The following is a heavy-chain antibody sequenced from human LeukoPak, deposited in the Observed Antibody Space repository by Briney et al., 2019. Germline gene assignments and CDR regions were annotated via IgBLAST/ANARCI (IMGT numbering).Heavy chain of an antibody. V-gene: IGHV4-61*02. CDR2: IYTSGST. CDR1: GYSISSGYY. Sequence: SETLSLTCTVSGYSISSGYYWGWIRQPAGKGLEWIGRIYTSGSTNYNPSLKSRVTISVDTSKIQFSLKLSSVTAADTAVYYCARLALQEVGATQTYYLDYWGQGTLVTVSS. J-gene: IGHJ4*02. CDR3: ARLALQEVGATQTYYLDY. D-gene: IGHD1-26*01.